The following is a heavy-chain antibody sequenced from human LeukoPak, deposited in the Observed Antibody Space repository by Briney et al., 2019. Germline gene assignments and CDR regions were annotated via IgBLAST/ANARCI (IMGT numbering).Heavy chain of an antibody. J-gene: IGHJ3*02. D-gene: IGHD3-22*01. Sequence: PSETLSLTCTVSGGSISPYYWSWIRQPPGKGLEWIGYVYYSGSTNYNPSLKSRVTISVDTSKNQFSLKLNSVTAADTAVYYCARDWAGSGYHHGFDIWGQGTMVTVS. CDR2: VYYSGST. CDR1: GGSISPYY. V-gene: IGHV4-59*12. CDR3: ARDWAGSGYHHGFDI.